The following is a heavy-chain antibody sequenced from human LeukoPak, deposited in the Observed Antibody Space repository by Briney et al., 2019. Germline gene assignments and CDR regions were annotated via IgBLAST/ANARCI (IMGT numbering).Heavy chain of an antibody. CDR2: IDSDGSRT. CDR1: GFTFSSYG. V-gene: IGHV3-74*01. Sequence: GGSLKLSCAASGFTFSSYGMNWVRQAPGKGPVWVSRIDSDGSRTTSADSVKGRFIISRDNAKNTLYLEMNSLGVDDTAVYYCARGDISGLRGWGQGTLVIVSS. J-gene: IGHJ4*02. CDR3: ARGDISGLRG. D-gene: IGHD3/OR15-3a*01.